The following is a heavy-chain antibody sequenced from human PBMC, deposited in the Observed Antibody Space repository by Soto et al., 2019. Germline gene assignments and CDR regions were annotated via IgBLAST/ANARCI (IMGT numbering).Heavy chain of an antibody. D-gene: IGHD6-13*01. V-gene: IGHV3-23*01. J-gene: IGHJ4*02. CDR3: ARAPGIAAAGSIDY. CDR1: GFTFNNYA. CDR2: VSGGRGST. Sequence: EVQLLESGGGLVQPGGSLRLSCAAAGFTFNNYAMSWVRQAPGKGLEWVSAVSGGRGSTYYADSVKGRFTISRDNSKNTLYLHMHTLRAEDTAVYYCARAPGIAAAGSIDYWGQGTLVTVSS.